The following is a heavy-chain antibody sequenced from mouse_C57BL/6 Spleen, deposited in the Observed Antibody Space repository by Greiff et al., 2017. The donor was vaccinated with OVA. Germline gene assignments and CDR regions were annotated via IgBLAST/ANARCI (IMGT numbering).Heavy chain of an antibody. V-gene: IGHV1-61*01. J-gene: IGHJ2*01. CDR3: ARGSPRDY. Sequence: QVQLQQPGAELVRPGSSVKLSCKASGYTFTSYWMDWVKQRPGQGPEWIGNIYPSDSETHYNQKFKDKATLTVDKSSSTAYMQLSSLTSEDSAVYYCARGSPRDYWGQGTTLTVSS. CDR2: IYPSDSET. CDR1: GYTFTSYW.